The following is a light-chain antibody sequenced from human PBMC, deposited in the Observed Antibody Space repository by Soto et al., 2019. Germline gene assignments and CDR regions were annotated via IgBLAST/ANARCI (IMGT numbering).Light chain of an antibody. Sequence: IVMTQSPAALSVSPGERATLSCRASQSVRSNLAWYQHKPGQAPRVLIYDASTRATGISARFSGSGSGTEFTLTISSVQSEDFAVYFCQQYYYWPRTFGQGTKVEIK. CDR3: QQYYYWPRT. V-gene: IGKV3-15*01. CDR1: QSVRSN. J-gene: IGKJ1*01. CDR2: DAS.